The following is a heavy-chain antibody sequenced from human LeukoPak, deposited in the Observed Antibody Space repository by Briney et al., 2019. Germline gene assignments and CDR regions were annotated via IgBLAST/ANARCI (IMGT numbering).Heavy chain of an antibody. Sequence: GGSLRLFCAASGFTFSIHAMSWVRQAPGKGLECLSAIRGTGGRTYYADSVKGRFTISRHNSKNTLYLQINSLRAEDTAVYYCAKVLTPQYYYYYYMDVWGKGTTVTVCS. J-gene: IGHJ6*03. CDR1: GFTFSIHA. CDR3: AKVLTPQYYYYYYMDV. V-gene: IGHV3-23*01. CDR2: IRGTGGRT.